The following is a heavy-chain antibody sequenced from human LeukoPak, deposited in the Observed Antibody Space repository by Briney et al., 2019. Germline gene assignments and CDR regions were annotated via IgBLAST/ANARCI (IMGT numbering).Heavy chain of an antibody. CDR2: IYPGDSDT. Sequence: PGESLKISCKGSGYSFTTQWIAWVRQMPGKGLEWMGIIYPGDSDTRYSPSFQGQVTISADKSISTAYLQWSSLKASDTAMYYCARLSIGQMGWFDPWGQGTLVTVSS. CDR3: ARLSIGQMGWFDP. J-gene: IGHJ5*02. CDR1: GYSFTTQW. V-gene: IGHV5-51*01. D-gene: IGHD2/OR15-2a*01.